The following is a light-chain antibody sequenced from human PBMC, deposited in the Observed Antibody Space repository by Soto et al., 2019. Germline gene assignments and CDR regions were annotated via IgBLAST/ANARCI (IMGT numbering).Light chain of an antibody. CDR3: QQYNNWPRT. CDR2: GAS. CDR1: QSVSTL. Sequence: IVLTQSPGTLSLSPGERATLSFMASQSVSTLYMTWYQQKPGQAPRLLIYGASTRATGIPARFSGSGSGTEFTLTINSLQSEDFAVYFCQQYNNWPRTFGQGTKVDI. V-gene: IGKV3-15*01. J-gene: IGKJ1*01.